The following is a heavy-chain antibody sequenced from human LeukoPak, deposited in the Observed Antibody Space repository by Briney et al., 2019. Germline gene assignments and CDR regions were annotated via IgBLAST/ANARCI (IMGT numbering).Heavy chain of an antibody. J-gene: IGHJ4*02. CDR1: GGSFSGYY. D-gene: IGHD3-10*01. V-gene: IGHV4-34*01. CDR2: INHSGST. Sequence: SETLSLTCAVYGGSFSGYYWSWIRQPPGKGLEWIGEINHSGSTNYNPSLKSRVTISVDTSKNQFSLKLSSVTAADTAVYYCARAVWFGGDFDYWGQGTLVTVSS. CDR3: ARAVWFGGDFDY.